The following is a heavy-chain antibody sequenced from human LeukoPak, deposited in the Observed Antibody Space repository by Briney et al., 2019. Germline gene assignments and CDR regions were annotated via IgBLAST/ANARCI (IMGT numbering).Heavy chain of an antibody. Sequence: PSETLSLTCTVSGYSISSGYFWGWMRQPPGKGLEWIGSIYQSETAHYNPSLKSRVTISVDTSKNQFSLKLSSVTAADTAVYYCARRDTAMDNDAFDIWGQGTMVTVSS. CDR2: IYQSETA. CDR3: ARRDTAMDNDAFDI. CDR1: GYSISSGYF. J-gene: IGHJ3*02. V-gene: IGHV4-38-2*02. D-gene: IGHD5-18*01.